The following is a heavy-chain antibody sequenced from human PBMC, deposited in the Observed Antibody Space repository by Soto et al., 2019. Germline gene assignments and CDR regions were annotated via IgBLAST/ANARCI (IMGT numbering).Heavy chain of an antibody. CDR1: GGSISSGGYY. CDR2: IYYSGST. V-gene: IGHV4-31*03. J-gene: IGHJ5*02. Sequence: SETLSLTCTVSGGSISSGGYYWSWIRQHPGKGLEWIGYIYYSGSTYYNPSLKSRVTISVDTSKNQFSLKLSSVTAADTAVYYCASVYSSGYYHWFDPWGQGTLVTVS. CDR3: ASVYSSGYYHWFDP. D-gene: IGHD3-22*01.